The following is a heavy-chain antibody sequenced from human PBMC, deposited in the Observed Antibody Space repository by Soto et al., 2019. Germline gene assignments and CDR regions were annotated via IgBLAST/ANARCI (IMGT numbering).Heavy chain of an antibody. Sequence: GGSLRLSCSASGFTFSSYAMHWVRQAPGKGLEYVSAIGSNGGSTYYADSVKGRFTISRDNSKNTLYLQMSSLRAEDTAVYYCVKDLVVVVAAIDINDYWGQGTLVTVSS. J-gene: IGHJ4*02. CDR1: GFTFSSYA. D-gene: IGHD2-15*01. CDR2: IGSNGGST. V-gene: IGHV3-64D*06. CDR3: VKDLVVVVAAIDINDY.